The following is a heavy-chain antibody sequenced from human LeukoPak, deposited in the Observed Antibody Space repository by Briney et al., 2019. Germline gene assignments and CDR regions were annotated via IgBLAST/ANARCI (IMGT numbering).Heavy chain of an antibody. D-gene: IGHD1-26*01. Sequence: SETLSLTCTVSGGSISSYYWSWIRQPPGKGLKWIGYIYYSGSTNYNPSLKSRVTISIDTSKNQFSLKLSSVTAADTAVYYCASLNSGSYYEDYFDYWGQGTLVTVSS. V-gene: IGHV4-59*01. CDR1: GGSISSYY. CDR2: IYYSGST. J-gene: IGHJ4*02. CDR3: ASLNSGSYYEDYFDY.